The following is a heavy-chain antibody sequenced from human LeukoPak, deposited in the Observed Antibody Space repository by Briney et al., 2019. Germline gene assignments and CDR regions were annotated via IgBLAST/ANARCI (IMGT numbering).Heavy chain of an antibody. J-gene: IGHJ5*02. Sequence: ASVKVSCKASGYTFTGYYMHWVRQAPGQGLEWMGWINPNSGGTNYAQKFQGRVTMTRDTSISTAYMELSRLRSDDTAVYYCVRSYSSSWYWFDPWGQGTLVTVSS. CDR3: VRSYSSSWYWFDP. CDR1: GYTFTGYY. V-gene: IGHV1-2*02. CDR2: INPNSGGT. D-gene: IGHD6-13*01.